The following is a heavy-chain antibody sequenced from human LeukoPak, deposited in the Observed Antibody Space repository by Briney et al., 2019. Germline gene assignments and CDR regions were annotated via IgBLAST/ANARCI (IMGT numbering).Heavy chain of an antibody. Sequence: KPSETLSLTCTVSGGSISSSSYYWGWIRQPPGKGLEWIGSSYYSGSTYYNPSLKSRVTISVDTSKNQFSLKLSSVTAADTAVYYCARVSPLELWLQFFDYWGQGTLVTVSS. V-gene: IGHV4-39*07. D-gene: IGHD5-24*01. J-gene: IGHJ4*02. CDR3: ARVSPLELWLQFFDY. CDR1: GGSISSSSYY. CDR2: SYYSGST.